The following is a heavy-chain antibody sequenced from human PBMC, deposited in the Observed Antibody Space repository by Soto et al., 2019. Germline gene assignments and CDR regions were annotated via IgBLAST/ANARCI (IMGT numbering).Heavy chain of an antibody. CDR1: GFTFSSYG. CDR2: IWYDGSNK. CDR3: AKDSTGTTGRNYYYYYMDV. Sequence: QVQLVESGGGVVQPGRSLRLSCAASGFTFSSYGIHWVRQAPGKGLEWVAVIWYDGSNKYSADSVKGRFTISRDNSKNALYPQMKSPSGEDTAVYYWAKDSTGTTGRNYYYYYMDVWGKGTTVTVSS. V-gene: IGHV3-33*06. D-gene: IGHD1-1*01. J-gene: IGHJ6*03.